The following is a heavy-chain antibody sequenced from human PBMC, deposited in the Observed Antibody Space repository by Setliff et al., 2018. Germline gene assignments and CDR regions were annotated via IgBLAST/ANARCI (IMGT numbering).Heavy chain of an antibody. V-gene: IGHV4-38-2*02. Sequence: PSETLSLTCTVSGYSISSGHYWGWIRQSPGKGLDWIGSIFHTGAAYYNPSLESRFTISVDTSKNQFSLKLSSVTAADTATYYCARAGPTVTFFRVLVISWWDPWGQGSLVTVSS. CDR3: ARAGPTVTFFRVLVISWWDP. D-gene: IGHD3-3*01. CDR2: IFHTGAA. J-gene: IGHJ5*02. CDR1: GYSISSGHY.